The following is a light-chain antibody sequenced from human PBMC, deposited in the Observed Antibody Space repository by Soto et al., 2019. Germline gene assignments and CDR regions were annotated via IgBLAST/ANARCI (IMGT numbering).Light chain of an antibody. CDR3: QQYGSSPPVT. V-gene: IGKV3-20*01. CDR2: GAS. J-gene: IGKJ1*01. CDR1: HACTRSY. Sequence: EVVLTQSPGTLSLSPGERATLSCSGSHACTRSYLAWYQQKPGQAPRLLIYGASTRATGIPARFSGSGSGTDFTLTISRLEPEDFAVYYCQQYGSSPPVTFGQGTKVDIK.